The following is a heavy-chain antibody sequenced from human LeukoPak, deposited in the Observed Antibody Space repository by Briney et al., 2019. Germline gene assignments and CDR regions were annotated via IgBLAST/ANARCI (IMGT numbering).Heavy chain of an antibody. CDR1: GFIFNNYG. V-gene: IGHV3-23*01. Sequence: GGSLRLSCAASGFIFNNYGLVWVRQASGKGLEWVSGIGFSGERTFYADSVKGRFTISRDKSKNTLYLEMNSLRAEDTALYYCAKWRSGRDMDVWGKGTTVTVSS. D-gene: IGHD3-3*01. CDR3: AKWRSGRDMDV. CDR2: IGFSGERT. J-gene: IGHJ6*03.